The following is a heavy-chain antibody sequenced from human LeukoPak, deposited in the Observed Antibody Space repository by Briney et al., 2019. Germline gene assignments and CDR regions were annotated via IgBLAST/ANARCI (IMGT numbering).Heavy chain of an antibody. D-gene: IGHD3-9*01. CDR1: GFTFSSYV. V-gene: IGHV3-23*01. CDR2: ISGKGGST. Sequence: QPGGSLRLSCAASGFTFSSYVLSWVRQAPGKGLEWVSTISGKGGSTYYADSVKGRFTISGDNSKNTVYLQMNSLRDEDTAVYFCAKGRPRYFDWLGCAFDVWGQGTKVTVSS. CDR3: AKGRPRYFDWLGCAFDV. J-gene: IGHJ3*01.